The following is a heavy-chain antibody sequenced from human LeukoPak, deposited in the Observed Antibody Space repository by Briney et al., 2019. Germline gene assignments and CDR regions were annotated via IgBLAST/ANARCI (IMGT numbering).Heavy chain of an antibody. V-gene: IGHV4-31*11. J-gene: IGHJ4*02. CDR3: ARVREATIAPFFDY. D-gene: IGHD6-13*01. CDR1: GGSFSGYY. CDR2: IYYSGST. Sequence: SETLSLTCAVYGGSFSGYYWSWIRQHPGKGLEWIGCIYYSGSTYYNLSLKSRVIISADTSKNHFSLKLSSVTAADTAVYYCARVREATIAPFFDYWGQGILVTVSS.